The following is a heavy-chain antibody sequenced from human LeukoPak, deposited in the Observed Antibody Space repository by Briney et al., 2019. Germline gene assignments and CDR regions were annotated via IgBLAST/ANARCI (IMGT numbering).Heavy chain of an antibody. D-gene: IGHD1-20*01. V-gene: IGHV3-21*01. J-gene: IGHJ4*02. CDR2: ISSNSNHI. CDR3: ARELGGLIGTIPPFDC. Sequence: GGSLRLSCAASGLTFNIYSMNWVRQAPGKGLEWVSSISSNSNHIYYADSVKGRFTISRDNAKNSLYLQMNSLRAEDTAVYYCARELGGLIGTIPPFDCWGQGTLVTVSS. CDR1: GLTFNIYS.